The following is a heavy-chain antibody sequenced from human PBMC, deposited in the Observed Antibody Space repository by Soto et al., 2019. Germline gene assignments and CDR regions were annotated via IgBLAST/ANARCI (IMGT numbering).Heavy chain of an antibody. D-gene: IGHD3-3*01. CDR2: IRSKAYGGTT. V-gene: IGHV3-49*03. CDR3: TSHMIFGMVLGASYALDI. J-gene: IGHJ3*02. CDR1: GVTFGDYA. Sequence: GGSLRLSSTASGVTFGDYAMSWFRQAPGKGLEWVGFIRSKAYGGTTEYAASVKGRFTISRDDSKSIAYLQMNSLKTEDTAVYYCTSHMIFGMVLGASYALDIWGQGTLVTGSS.